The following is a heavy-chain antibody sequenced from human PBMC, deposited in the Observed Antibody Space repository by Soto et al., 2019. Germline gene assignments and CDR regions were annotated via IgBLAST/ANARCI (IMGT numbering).Heavy chain of an antibody. CDR3: ARGWRAAFDY. V-gene: IGHV4-34*01. D-gene: IGHD6-25*01. CDR1: GRSFSGYQ. CDR2: INHSGIP. Sequence: SETLSLTCAVYGRSFSGYQWIWIRQPPGKGLEWIGEINHSGIPNYNSSLESRVTISIDTSKNQFSLKLSSVTAADTAVYYCARGWRAAFDYWGQGTLVTVSS. J-gene: IGHJ4*02.